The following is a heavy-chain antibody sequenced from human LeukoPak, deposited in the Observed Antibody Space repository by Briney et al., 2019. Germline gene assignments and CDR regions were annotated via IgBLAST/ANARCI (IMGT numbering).Heavy chain of an antibody. D-gene: IGHD3-16*01. CDR3: ARELRSSLDY. CDR1: GFTVSSNY. J-gene: IGHJ4*02. CDR2: IYSGGST. V-gene: IGHV3-66*01. Sequence: QTGGSLRLSCAASGFTVSSNYMSWVRQAPGKGLEWVSVIYSGGSTYYADSVKGRFTISRDNSKNTLYLQMNSPRAEDTAVYYCARELRSSLDYWDQGTLVTVSS.